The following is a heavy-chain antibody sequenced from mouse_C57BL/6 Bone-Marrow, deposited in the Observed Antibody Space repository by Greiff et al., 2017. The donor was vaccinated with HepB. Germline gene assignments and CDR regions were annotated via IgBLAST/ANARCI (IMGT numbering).Heavy chain of an antibody. Sequence: EVKVEESGTVLARPGASVKMSCKTSGYTFTSYWMHWVKQRPGPGPEWIGAIYPGNSDTSYNQKFKGKAQLTAVTSASTAYMELSSLTNEDSAVYDYTRRDLDGSTGYWGQGTTLTVSS. CDR3: TRRDLDGSTGY. CDR2: IYPGNSDT. J-gene: IGHJ2*01. CDR1: GYTFTSYW. D-gene: IGHD1-1*01. V-gene: IGHV1-5*01.